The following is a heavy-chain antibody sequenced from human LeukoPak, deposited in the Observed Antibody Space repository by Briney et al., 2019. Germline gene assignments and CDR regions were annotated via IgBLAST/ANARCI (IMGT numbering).Heavy chain of an antibody. Sequence: SETLSLTCAVSGVPFSNYYWSWVRQSPRQGLEWIGEINHSGYTNYNPSLKSRVTMSIDTSKNRFSLTLTSVTAADAGVYYCTRAVAGHPDWGQGTLVTVSS. CDR1: GVPFSNYY. D-gene: IGHD6-19*01. CDR3: TRAVAGHPD. CDR2: INHSGYT. J-gene: IGHJ4*01. V-gene: IGHV4-34*01.